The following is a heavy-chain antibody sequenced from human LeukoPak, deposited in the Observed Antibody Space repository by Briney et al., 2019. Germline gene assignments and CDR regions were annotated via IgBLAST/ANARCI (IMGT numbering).Heavy chain of an antibody. D-gene: IGHD3-22*01. CDR3: ARDTQDRYYDSSGYSY. V-gene: IGHV4-39*07. J-gene: IGHJ4*02. Sequence: SETLSLTCTVSGGSISSSSYYWGWIRQPPGKGLEWIGSIYYSGSTYSNPSLKSRVTISVDTSKTQFSLKLSSVTAADTAVYYCARDTQDRYYDSSGYSYWGQGTLVTVSS. CDR2: IYYSGST. CDR1: GGSISSSSYY.